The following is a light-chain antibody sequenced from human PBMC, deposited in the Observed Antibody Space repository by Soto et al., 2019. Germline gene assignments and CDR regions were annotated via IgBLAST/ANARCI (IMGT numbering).Light chain of an antibody. V-gene: IGLV1-40*01. J-gene: IGLJ2*01. CDR1: SSYIGAGYD. CDR2: ANT. CDR3: QSYDDSLGGHVI. Sequence: QSVLTQPPSVSGAPGQRVTISCTGSSSYIGAGYDVHWYQQLPGTAPKLLIYANTNRPSGVPDRFSGSQSGTSASLAITGLQAEDEADYYCQSYDDSLGGHVIFGGGTQLT.